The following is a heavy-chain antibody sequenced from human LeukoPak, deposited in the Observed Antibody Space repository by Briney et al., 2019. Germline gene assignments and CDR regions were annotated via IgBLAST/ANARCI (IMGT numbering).Heavy chain of an antibody. D-gene: IGHD2-2*01. CDR3: ARPLGYCSSTSRYPSDAFDI. Sequence: SETLSLTCAVYGGSFSGYYWSWIRQPPGKGLERIGEINHSGSTNYNPSLKSRVTISVDTSKNQFSLKLSSVTAADTAVYYCARPLGYCSSTSRYPSDAFDIWGQGTMVTVSS. CDR1: GGSFSGYY. V-gene: IGHV4-34*01. CDR2: INHSGST. J-gene: IGHJ3*02.